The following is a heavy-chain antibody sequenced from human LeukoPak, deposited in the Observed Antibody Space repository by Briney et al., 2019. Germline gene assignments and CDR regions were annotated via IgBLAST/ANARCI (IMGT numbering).Heavy chain of an antibody. J-gene: IGHJ6*03. V-gene: IGHV1-18*01. D-gene: IGHD6-19*01. Sequence: ASVKVSCKASGYTFTSYGISWVRQAPGQGLEWMGWISAYNGNTNYARKLQGRVTMTTDTSTSTAYMELRSLRSDDTAVYYCARALGYSSGWYWASLGYYYYMDVWGKGTTVTISS. CDR3: ARALGYSSGWYWASLGYYYYMDV. CDR1: GYTFTSYG. CDR2: ISAYNGNT.